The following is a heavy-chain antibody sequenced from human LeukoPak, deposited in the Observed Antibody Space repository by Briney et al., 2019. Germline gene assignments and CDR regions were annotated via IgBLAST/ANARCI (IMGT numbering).Heavy chain of an antibody. CDR2: MNPNSGGT. CDR3: ARGSIITFGGVRHYGMDV. J-gene: IGHJ6*02. Sequence: ASVKVSCKASAYPFTIYDINWVRQATGQGPEWMGWMNPNSGGTVYVQKFQGRVSMTRDTSISTAYMELSSLRSEDTAVYYCARGSIITFGGVRHYGMDVWGQGTTVTVSS. V-gene: IGHV1-8*01. D-gene: IGHD3-16*01. CDR1: AYPFTIYD.